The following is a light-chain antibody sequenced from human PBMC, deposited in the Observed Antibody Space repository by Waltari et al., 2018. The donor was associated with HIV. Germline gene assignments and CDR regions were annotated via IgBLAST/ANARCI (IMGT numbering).Light chain of an antibody. CDR1: QGVNNW. V-gene: IGKV1-12*01. CDR2: DVS. CDR3: QQADSFPFN. Sequence: DIQMTQSPSSVSASVGDRVTITCRASQGVNNWLAWYQQKPGKAPKLLIYDVSTLQSGVPTRFSGSGSGTDFTLTISSLQPEDFAIYYCQQADSFPFNFGPGTKVDI. J-gene: IGKJ3*01.